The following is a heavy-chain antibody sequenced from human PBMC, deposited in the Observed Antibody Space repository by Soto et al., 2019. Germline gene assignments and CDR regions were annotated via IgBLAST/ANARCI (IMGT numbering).Heavy chain of an antibody. D-gene: IGHD6-19*01. CDR3: ARVAVTGTYPRPQGFDH. J-gene: IGHJ5*02. Sequence: GASVKVSCKASGYIFTSYGLSWVRQAPGQGLEWVGLISAYTGDTKYAQKFQGRVTMTTDPSTYTAYMELRSLRSDDSAIFYCARVAVTGTYPRPQGFDHWGQGTLVTVSS. CDR1: GYIFTSYG. CDR2: ISAYTGDT. V-gene: IGHV1-18*01.